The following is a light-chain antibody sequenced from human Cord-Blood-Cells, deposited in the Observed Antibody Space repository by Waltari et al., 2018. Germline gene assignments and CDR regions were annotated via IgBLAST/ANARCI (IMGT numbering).Light chain of an antibody. CDR2: WSS. CDR3: QQYYSTPYT. J-gene: IGKJ2*01. V-gene: IGKV4-1*01. CDR1: QSVLYSSNNKNY. Sequence: DIVMTQFPDSLAVSLSERATITCKSSQSVLYSSNNKNYLAWYQQKPGQPPKLLIYWSSTRESGVPDRFSGSGSGTDFTLTISSLQAEDVAVYYCQQYYSTPYTFGQGTKLEIK.